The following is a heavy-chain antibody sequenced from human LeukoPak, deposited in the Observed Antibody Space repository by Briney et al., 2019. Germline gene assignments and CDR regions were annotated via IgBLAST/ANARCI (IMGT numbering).Heavy chain of an antibody. J-gene: IGHJ6*03. CDR3: ARCNYGSGSYYDDYYYYYYMDV. V-gene: IGHV1-69*05. D-gene: IGHD3-10*01. Sequence: GASVKVSCKASGGTFSSYAISWVRQAPGQGLEWMGGIIPIFGTASYAQKFQGRVTITTDESTSTAYMELSSLRSEDTAVYYCARCNYGSGSYYDDYYYYYYMDVWGKGTTVTVSS. CDR1: GGTFSSYA. CDR2: IIPIFGTA.